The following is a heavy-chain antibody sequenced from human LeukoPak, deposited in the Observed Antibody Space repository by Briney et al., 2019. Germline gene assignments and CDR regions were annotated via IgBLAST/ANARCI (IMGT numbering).Heavy chain of an antibody. CDR3: ARASGIENYFDY. J-gene: IGHJ4*02. V-gene: IGHV3-66*01. CDR2: IYSGGST. CDR1: GFTVSSNY. Sequence: GGSLRLSCAASGFTVSSNYMSWVRQAPGKGLEWVSVIYSGGSTYYADSVKGRFTISRDNSKNTLYLQMNSLRAEDTAVYYCARASGIENYFDYWGQGTLVTVSS. D-gene: IGHD1-14*01.